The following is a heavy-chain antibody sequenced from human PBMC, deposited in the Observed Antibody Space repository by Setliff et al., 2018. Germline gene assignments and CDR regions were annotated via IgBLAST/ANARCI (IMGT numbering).Heavy chain of an antibody. CDR1: RGTFSSYG. Sequence: GASVKVSCKASRGTFSSYGITWVRQAPGQGLEWMGGIIPIFGTTDYAQKFQGRVTMTTDTSTSTAYMELRSLRSDDTAVYYCARDRPEVVIDAARALFDYWGQGALVTVSS. D-gene: IGHD2-15*01. V-gene: IGHV1-69*05. CDR3: ARDRPEVVIDAARALFDY. J-gene: IGHJ4*02. CDR2: IIPIFGTT.